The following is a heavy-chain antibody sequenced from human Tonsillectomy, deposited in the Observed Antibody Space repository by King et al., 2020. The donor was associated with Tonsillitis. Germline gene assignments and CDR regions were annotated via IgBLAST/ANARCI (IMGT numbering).Heavy chain of an antibody. CDR2: ISWNSGSI. J-gene: IGHJ3*02. CDR3: AKEGGSGWSDAFDI. V-gene: IGHV3-9*01. Sequence: VQLVESGGGLVQPGRSLRLSCAASGFTFDDYAMHWVRQAPGKGLEWVSGISWNSGSIGYAESVKGRFTISRDNAKNSLYLQMNSLRAEDTALYYCAKEGGSGWSDAFDIWGQGTMVTVSS. D-gene: IGHD6-19*01. CDR1: GFTFDDYA.